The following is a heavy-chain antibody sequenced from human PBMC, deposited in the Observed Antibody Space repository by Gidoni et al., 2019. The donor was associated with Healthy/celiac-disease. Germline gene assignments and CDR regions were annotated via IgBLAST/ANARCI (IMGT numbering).Heavy chain of an antibody. CDR1: GCPVSSNY. J-gene: IGHJ4*02. V-gene: IGHV3-53*01. Sequence: EVQRVESGGGWIQPGGSLRLSGAASGCPVSSNYMSWVRQAPGKGLGWVSVIYSGGSTYYADSVKGRFTISRDNSKNTLYLQMNSLRAEDTAVYYCAREGRYSSGWYSWGQGTLVTVSS. CDR2: IYSGGST. D-gene: IGHD6-19*01. CDR3: AREGRYSSGWYS.